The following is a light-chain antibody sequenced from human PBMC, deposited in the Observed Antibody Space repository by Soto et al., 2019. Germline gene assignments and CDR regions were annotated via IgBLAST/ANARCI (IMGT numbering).Light chain of an antibody. CDR3: QQYGSSPT. J-gene: IGKJ1*01. CDR2: DAS. V-gene: IGKV3-20*01. CDR1: QSISSY. Sequence: EIVVTQSPATLSLSPGERATLSCRASQSISSYLAWYQQKPGQAPRLLIYDASNRATGIPARFSGSGSGTDFTLTVNRLEPEDFAVYYCQQYGSSPTFGQGTNVEIK.